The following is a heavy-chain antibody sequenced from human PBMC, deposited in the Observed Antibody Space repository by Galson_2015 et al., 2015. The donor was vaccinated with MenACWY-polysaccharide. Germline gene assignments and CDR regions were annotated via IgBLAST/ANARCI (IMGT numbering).Heavy chain of an antibody. Sequence: SLRLSCAASGFTFSYYNMDWVRQAPGKGLEWVSYISRSSSTIYYAESVKGRFPISRDNANNSLYLHMNSLRDEDTAVYYCARDNMVAGAVDIWGQGTMVTVSS. J-gene: IGHJ3*02. CDR2: ISRSSSTI. V-gene: IGHV3-48*02. D-gene: IGHD5-12*01. CDR3: ARDNMVAGAVDI. CDR1: GFTFSYYN.